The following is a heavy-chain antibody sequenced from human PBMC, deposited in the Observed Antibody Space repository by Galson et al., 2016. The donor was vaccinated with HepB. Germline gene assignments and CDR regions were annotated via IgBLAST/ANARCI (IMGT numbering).Heavy chain of an antibody. CDR1: GFTFSNYN. CDR2: ISGSGAVT. CDR3: ARDIWESGYDSGTYSI. D-gene: IGHD3-10*01. V-gene: IGHV3-48*02. J-gene: IGHJ4*02. Sequence: SLRLSCAGSGFTFSNYNLNWVRQAPGKGLEWVSYISGSGAVTFYGDSVKGGFTVSRDNARNSLYLQMNSLRDEDTAVYYCARDIWESGYDSGTYSIWGQGTPVTVSS.